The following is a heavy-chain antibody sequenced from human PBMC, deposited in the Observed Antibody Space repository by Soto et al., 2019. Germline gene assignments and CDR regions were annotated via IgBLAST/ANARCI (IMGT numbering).Heavy chain of an antibody. J-gene: IGHJ4*02. CDR1: GGSISSGGYY. CDR3: ARDGSGPGGFDY. Sequence: QVQLQESGPGLVKPSQTLSLTCTVSGGSISSGGYYWSWIRQHPGKGLEWIGYIYYSGSTYYNPSLKSRVTISVYTSKNQFSPKLSSVTAADTAVYYCARDGSGPGGFDYWGQGTLVTVSS. CDR2: IYYSGST. D-gene: IGHD3-10*01. V-gene: IGHV4-31*03.